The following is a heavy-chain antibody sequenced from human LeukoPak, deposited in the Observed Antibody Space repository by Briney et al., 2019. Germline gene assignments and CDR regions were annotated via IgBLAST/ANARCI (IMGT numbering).Heavy chain of an antibody. CDR3: ARVYCSGGSCYDLGIPFDY. V-gene: IGHV3-48*01. J-gene: IGHJ4*02. CDR2: ISSSSSTI. D-gene: IGHD2-15*01. CDR1: GFTFSSYS. Sequence: GGSLRLSCAASGFTFSSYSTNWVRQAPGKGLEWVSYISSSSSTIYYADSVKGRFTISRDNAKNSLYLQMNSLRAEDTAVYYCARVYCSGGSCYDLGIPFDYWGQGTLVTVSS.